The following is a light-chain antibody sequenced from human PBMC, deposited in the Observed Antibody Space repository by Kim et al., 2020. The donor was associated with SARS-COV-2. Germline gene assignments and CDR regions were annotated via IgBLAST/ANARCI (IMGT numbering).Light chain of an antibody. V-gene: IGLV3-21*04. Sequence: APGKTASITWGGNSIGAKSVHWYQQKPGQAPVLVIYYDDSRPSGIPERFSASNFGNTAALTISRVEAGDEADYYCQVWDSSSDQVVFGGGTQLTVL. CDR1: SIGAKS. CDR3: QVWDSSSDQVV. CDR2: YDD. J-gene: IGLJ2*01.